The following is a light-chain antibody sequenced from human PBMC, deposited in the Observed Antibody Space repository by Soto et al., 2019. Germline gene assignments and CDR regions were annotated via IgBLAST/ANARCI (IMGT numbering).Light chain of an antibody. CDR1: QSVTNS. J-gene: IGKJ5*01. Sequence: ESVLAQSPGTLSLSTGERATLSCRASQSVTNSFLAWYQQKPGQAPRLLIYDTSNRATGIPARFSGSGSGTDFTLTISSLEPEDFAVYYCQQREHWPPITFGQGTRLEI. V-gene: IGKV3-11*01. CDR2: DTS. CDR3: QQREHWPPIT.